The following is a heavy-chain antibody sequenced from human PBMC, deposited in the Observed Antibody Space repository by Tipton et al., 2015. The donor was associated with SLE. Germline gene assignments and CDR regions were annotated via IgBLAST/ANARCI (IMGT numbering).Heavy chain of an antibody. J-gene: IGHJ4*02. D-gene: IGHD1-26*01. CDR2: IYTSGST. V-gene: IGHV4-59*10. Sequence: TLSLTCAVYGGSFSGYYWSWIRQPPGKGLEWIGRIYTSGSTNYNPSLKSRVTMSVDTSKNQFSLKLSSVTAADTAVYYCARSGSGSYFDYWGQGTLVTVSS. CDR1: GGSFSGYY. CDR3: ARSGSGSYFDY.